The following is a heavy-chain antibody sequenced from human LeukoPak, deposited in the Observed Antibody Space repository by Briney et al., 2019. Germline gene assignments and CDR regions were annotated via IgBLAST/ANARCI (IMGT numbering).Heavy chain of an antibody. CDR2: ISGSGGST. D-gene: IGHD3-22*01. J-gene: IGHJ4*02. CDR3: VKCYDSGGYYYAVDY. Sequence: GGSLRLSCAASGFTFSSYAMSGVRQAPGKGLEWGSAISGSGGSTYYTASVKGRFTLSRDNSKNTLYLQMNGLRAEDTAVYYCVKCYDSGGYYYAVDYWGQGTLVTVSS. V-gene: IGHV3-23*01. CDR1: GFTFSSYA.